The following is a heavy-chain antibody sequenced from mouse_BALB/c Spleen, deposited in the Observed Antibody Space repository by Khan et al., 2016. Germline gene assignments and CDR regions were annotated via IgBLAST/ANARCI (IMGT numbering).Heavy chain of an antibody. D-gene: IGHD2-4*01. J-gene: IGHJ3*01. CDR1: GFNIKDTY. Sequence: VQLKQSGAELVKPGASVKLSCTASGFNIKDTYMHWVKQRPEQGLEWIGRIDPANGNTKYDPKFQGKATITADTSSTTAYLQLSSLTSEDTAVYYCARSPYEYDVGFAYWGQGTLVTVSA. CDR3: ARSPYEYDVGFAY. V-gene: IGHV14-3*02. CDR2: IDPANGNT.